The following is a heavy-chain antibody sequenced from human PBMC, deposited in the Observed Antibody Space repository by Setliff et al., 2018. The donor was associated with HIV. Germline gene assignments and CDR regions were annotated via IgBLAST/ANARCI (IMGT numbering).Heavy chain of an antibody. J-gene: IGHJ3*01. CDR3: ARDRGRGSSYGDDAFDV. Sequence: SVKVSCKTSGYTFTTYYIHWVRQAPGQGLEWMGWINPNNGGTNYAQKFQGWVTMTRDTSISTAYMQLSRLRSDDTAVYYCARDRGRGSSYGDDAFDVWGQGTLVTVSS. V-gene: IGHV1-2*04. CDR2: INPNNGGT. D-gene: IGHD5-18*01. CDR1: GYTFTTYY.